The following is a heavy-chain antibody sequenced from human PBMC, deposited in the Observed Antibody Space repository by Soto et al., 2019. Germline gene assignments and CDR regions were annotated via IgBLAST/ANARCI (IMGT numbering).Heavy chain of an antibody. D-gene: IGHD3-22*01. CDR2: VYYSGSA. V-gene: IGHV4-59*01. Sequence: QVQLHESGPGLVKPSETLALTCTVSGGSMRDYFWNWIRQAPGKGLEWLGDVYYSGSANYNPSLKSRINISIDPAKKQFSLTITSVTPADTAIYYCAKEVEGGNYGLEIWGRGIRVTVA. CDR3: AKEVEGGNYGLEI. CDR1: GGSMRDYF. J-gene: IGHJ4*02.